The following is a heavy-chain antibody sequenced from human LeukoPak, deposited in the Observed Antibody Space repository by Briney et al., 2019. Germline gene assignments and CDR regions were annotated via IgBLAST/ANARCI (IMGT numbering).Heavy chain of an antibody. CDR3: ARGLLWLF. CDR2: IKQDGSEK. V-gene: IGHV3-7*01. J-gene: IGHJ4*02. D-gene: IGHD3-10*01. CDR1: GFIVSTNY. Sequence: PGGSLRLSCAASGFIVSTNYMSWVRQAPGKGLEWVANIKQDGSEKYYVDSVKGRFTISRDNAKNSVYLQMNSLRVEDTAVYYCARGLLWLFGGQGTLVTVSS.